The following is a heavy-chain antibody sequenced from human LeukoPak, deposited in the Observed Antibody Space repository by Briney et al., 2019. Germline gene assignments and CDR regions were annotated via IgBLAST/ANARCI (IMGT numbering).Heavy chain of an antibody. V-gene: IGHV4-34*01. D-gene: IGHD3-16*01. CDR2: INHSGST. J-gene: IGHJ4*02. Sequence: SETLSLTCAVYGGSFGGYYWSWIRQPPGKGLEWIGEINHSGSTNYNPSLKSRVTISVDTSKNQFSLKLSSVTAADTAVYYCARGSLSAIITVLDYWGQGTLVTVSS. CDR1: GGSFGGYY. CDR3: ARGSLSAIITVLDY.